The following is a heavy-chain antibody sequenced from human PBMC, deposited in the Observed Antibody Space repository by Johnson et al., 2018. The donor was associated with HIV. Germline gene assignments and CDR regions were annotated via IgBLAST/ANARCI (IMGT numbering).Heavy chain of an antibody. J-gene: IGHJ3*02. CDR3: ARDSDYTNSWNAFDI. V-gene: IGHV3-NL1*01. Sequence: QVQLVESGGGVVQPGRSLRLSCTASGFTFNNYGMHWVRQAPGKGLEWVCVMYSDGTTTYADSVKGRFTISRDNSKNTLYLQMSSLRSEDTAVYYCARDSDYTNSWNAFDIWGQGTMVTVSS. CDR1: GFTFNNYG. D-gene: IGHD6-6*01. CDR2: MYSDGTT.